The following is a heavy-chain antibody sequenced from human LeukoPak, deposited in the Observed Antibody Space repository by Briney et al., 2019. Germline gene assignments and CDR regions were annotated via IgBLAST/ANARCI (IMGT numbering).Heavy chain of an antibody. CDR2: THTDGSST. Sequence: PGGTLSLPCAASGFTFSRHWVHWVRQAPGXGLVWVSGTHTDGSSTMYEEPVKGRFTIAKDNAKNTLYLEMNRLRAEDTAVYYCYGANAEHWGQGTLVTVSS. D-gene: IGHD4-23*01. V-gene: IGHV3-74*03. CDR1: GFTFSRHW. CDR3: YGANAEH. J-gene: IGHJ1*01.